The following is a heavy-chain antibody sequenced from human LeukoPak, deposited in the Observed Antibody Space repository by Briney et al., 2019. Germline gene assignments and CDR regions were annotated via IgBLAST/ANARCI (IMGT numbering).Heavy chain of an antibody. V-gene: IGHV4-34*01. D-gene: IGHD3-10*01. CDR3: ARPYIPMVRGVIKGTDAFDI. CDR1: GGSFSGYY. Sequence: PSETLSLTCAVYGGSFSGYYWSWIRQPPGKGLEWIGEINHSGSTNYNPSLKSRVTISVDTSKNQFSLKLSSVTAADTAVYYCARPYIPMVRGVIKGTDAFDIWGQGTMVTVFS. CDR2: INHSGST. J-gene: IGHJ3*02.